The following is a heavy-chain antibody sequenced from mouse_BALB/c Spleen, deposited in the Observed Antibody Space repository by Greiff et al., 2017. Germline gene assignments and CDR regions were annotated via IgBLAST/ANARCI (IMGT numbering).Heavy chain of an antibody. J-gene: IGHJ4*01. V-gene: IGHV1-69*01. CDR3: ARGGYDYDLDY. Sequence: QVQLQQPGAELVMPGASVKMSCKASGYTFTDYWMHWVKQRPGQGLEWIGAIDTSDSYTSYNQKFKGKATLTVDESSSTAYMQLSSLTSEDSAVYYCARGGYDYDLDYWGQGTSVTVAS. CDR1: GYTFTDYW. D-gene: IGHD2-4*01. CDR2: IDTSDSYT.